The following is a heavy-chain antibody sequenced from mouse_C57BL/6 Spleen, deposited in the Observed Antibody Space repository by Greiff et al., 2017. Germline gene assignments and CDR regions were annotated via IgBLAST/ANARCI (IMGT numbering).Heavy chain of an antibody. J-gene: IGHJ2*01. CDR1: GYTFTSYG. CDR3: AREEKDYFDY. Sequence: VQRVESGAELARPGASVKLSCKASGYTFTSYGISWVKQRPGQGLEWIGEIYPRSGNTYYNEKFKGKATLTADKSSSTAYMELRSLTSEDSAVYFCAREEKDYFDYWGQGTTLTVSS. V-gene: IGHV1-81*01. CDR2: IYPRSGNT.